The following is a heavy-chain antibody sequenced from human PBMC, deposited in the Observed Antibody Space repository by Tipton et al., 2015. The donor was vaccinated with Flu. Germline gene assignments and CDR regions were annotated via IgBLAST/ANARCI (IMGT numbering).Heavy chain of an antibody. Sequence: TLSLTCSVSGDSMNTVDFSWSWIRQPPGKALEWIGYIYYNGNTFYNPSFRSRVSMSIDRSKTEFSLKLKSVTAADTAVYFCSRGLATFGPSTPFDHWGQGALVTVSS. J-gene: IGHJ4*02. CDR1: GDSMNTVDFS. V-gene: IGHV4-30-2*01. CDR3: SRGLATFGPSTPFDH. D-gene: IGHD3-16*01. CDR2: IYYNGNT.